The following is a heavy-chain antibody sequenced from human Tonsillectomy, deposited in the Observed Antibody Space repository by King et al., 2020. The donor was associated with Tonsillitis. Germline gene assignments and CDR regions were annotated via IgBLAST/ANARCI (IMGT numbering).Heavy chain of an antibody. V-gene: IGHV3-23*04. Sequence: VQLVESGGGLVQPGGSLRLSCVASGFTFHTSAMSWVRQAPGKGLEWVSAISGSGGSTYYADSVWGRFTISRDNSKITLYLQMDSRRADDAAVYYCAKDTPPGSVFDYWGQGTLVTVSA. CDR1: GFTFHTSA. D-gene: IGHD1-14*01. J-gene: IGHJ4*02. CDR2: ISGSGGST. CDR3: AKDTPPGSVFDY.